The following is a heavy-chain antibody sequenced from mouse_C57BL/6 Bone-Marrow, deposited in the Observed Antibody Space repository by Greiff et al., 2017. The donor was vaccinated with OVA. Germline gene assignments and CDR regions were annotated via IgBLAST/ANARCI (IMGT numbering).Heavy chain of an antibody. CDR3: ARTGYGSSYDWYFDV. J-gene: IGHJ1*03. Sequence: LQESGAELARPGASVKMSCKASGYTFTSYTMHWVKQRPGQGLEWIGYINPSSGYTKYNQKFKDKATLTADKSSSTAYMQLSSLTSEDSAVYYCARTGYGSSYDWYFDVWGTGTTVTVSS. V-gene: IGHV1-4*01. CDR1: GYTFTSYT. CDR2: INPSSGYT. D-gene: IGHD1-1*01.